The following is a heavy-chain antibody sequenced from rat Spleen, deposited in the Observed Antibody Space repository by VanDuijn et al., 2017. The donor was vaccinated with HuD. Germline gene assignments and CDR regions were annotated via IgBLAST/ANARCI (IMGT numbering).Heavy chain of an antibody. V-gene: IGHV5-22*01. CDR1: GFTFSDYY. J-gene: IGHJ2*01. Sequence: EVQVVESGGGLVQSKESLKISCAASGFTFSDYYMAWVRQAPKKGLEWVASISYEGSSTYYGDSVKGRFTISRDNAKSTLYLQMNSLRSEDTATYYCARHRTYYFDYWGQGVMVTVSS. CDR2: ISYEGSST. CDR3: ARHRTYYFDY.